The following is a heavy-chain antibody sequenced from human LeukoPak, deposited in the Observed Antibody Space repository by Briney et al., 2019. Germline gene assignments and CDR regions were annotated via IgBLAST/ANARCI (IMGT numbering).Heavy chain of an antibody. CDR2: ISYDGSNK. D-gene: IGHD3-9*01. Sequence: VRXAPGKGLEWVAVISYDGSNKYYADSVKGRFTISRDNSKNTLYLQMNSLRAEDTAVYYCARDFEDVGYFDYWGQGTLVTVSS. J-gene: IGHJ4*02. CDR3: ARDFEDVGYFDY. V-gene: IGHV3-30*03.